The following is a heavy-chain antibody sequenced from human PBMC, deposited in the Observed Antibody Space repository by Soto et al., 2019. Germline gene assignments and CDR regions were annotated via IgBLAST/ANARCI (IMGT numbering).Heavy chain of an antibody. CDR1: GGTFSSYA. J-gene: IGHJ3*02. V-gene: IGHV1-69*01. CDR3: AVPNTVMDPDAFDI. Sequence: QVQRVQSGAEVKKPGSSVKVSCKASGGTFSSYAISWVRQAPGQGLEWMGGIIPIFGTANYAQKFQSRVTITADESTSTASMELSSLGSEDAVVDNGAVPNTVMDPDAFDIWAKGQWSPSLQ. D-gene: IGHD5-18*01. CDR2: IIPIFGTA.